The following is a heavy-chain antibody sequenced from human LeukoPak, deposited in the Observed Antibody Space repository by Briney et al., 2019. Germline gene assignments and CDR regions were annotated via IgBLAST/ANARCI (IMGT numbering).Heavy chain of an antibody. J-gene: IGHJ4*02. D-gene: IGHD6-13*01. CDR2: IKQDAGEI. Sequence: GGSLRFSCVASGFTLSGYWMSWVRQLPGKGLEWVANIKQDAGEIRYVDSVKGRFTISRDNAKNSVYLQMNSLRAEDTGLYYCARLGSSWDFFDFWGQGTLVTVS. V-gene: IGHV3-7*01. CDR3: ARLGSSWDFFDF. CDR1: GFTLSGYW.